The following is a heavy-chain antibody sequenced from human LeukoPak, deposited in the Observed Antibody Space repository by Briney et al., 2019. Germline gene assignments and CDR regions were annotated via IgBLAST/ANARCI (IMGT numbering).Heavy chain of an antibody. CDR3: ARIVAAAPYGMDV. V-gene: IGHV3-21*01. CDR1: GFTFSSYS. CDR2: ISSRSNYI. D-gene: IGHD6-25*01. Sequence: PGESLRLSCVASGFTFSSYSMNWVRQAPGKGLEWVSAISSRSNYIYYADSVKGRFTTSRDNAKNSLYVQMNSLRAEDTAVYYCARIVAAAPYGMDVWGQGTTVTVSS. J-gene: IGHJ6*02.